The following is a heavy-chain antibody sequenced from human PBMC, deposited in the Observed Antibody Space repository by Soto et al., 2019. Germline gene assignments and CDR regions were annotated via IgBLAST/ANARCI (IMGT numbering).Heavy chain of an antibody. CDR1: GGSISSSSYY. CDR3: ASLAYDSSGYHYYGMDV. Sequence: SETLSLTCTVSGGSISSSSYYWGWIRQPPGKGLEWIGSIYYSGSTYYNPSLKSRVTISVDTSKNQFSLKLSSVTAADTAVYYCASLAYDSSGYHYYGMDVWGQGTTVTVSS. J-gene: IGHJ6*02. CDR2: IYYSGST. V-gene: IGHV4-39*01. D-gene: IGHD3-22*01.